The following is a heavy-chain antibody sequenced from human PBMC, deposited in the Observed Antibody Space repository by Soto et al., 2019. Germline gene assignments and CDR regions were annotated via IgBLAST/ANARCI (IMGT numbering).Heavy chain of an antibody. Sequence: GVLRLSCAASGFTFSSYAVSWVRQAPGKGPEWISSISGSGSTIYYADSVKGRFTISRDNSKNTLYLQMSSLRAEDTAVYYCAKVFYYYDSSGYYYFDYWGQGTLVTV. CDR3: AKVFYYYDSSGYYYFDY. V-gene: IGHV3-23*01. D-gene: IGHD3-22*01. J-gene: IGHJ4*02. CDR2: ISGSGSTI. CDR1: GFTFSSYA.